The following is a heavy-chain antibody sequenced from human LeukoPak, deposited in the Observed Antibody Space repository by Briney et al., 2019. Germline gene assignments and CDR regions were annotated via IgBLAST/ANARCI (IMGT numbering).Heavy chain of an antibody. J-gene: IGHJ4*02. D-gene: IGHD3-9*01. CDR3: AKTIRYFDWLPEPYYFDY. V-gene: IGHV3-23*01. Sequence: GGSLRLSCAASGFTFSNYAMSWVRQAPGKGLEWVSGISGTGVSTYYSDSVKGRFTISRDNSKNTLYLQMNSLRAEDTAVYYCAKTIRYFDWLPEPYYFDYWGQGTLVTVSS. CDR1: GFTFSNYA. CDR2: ISGTGVST.